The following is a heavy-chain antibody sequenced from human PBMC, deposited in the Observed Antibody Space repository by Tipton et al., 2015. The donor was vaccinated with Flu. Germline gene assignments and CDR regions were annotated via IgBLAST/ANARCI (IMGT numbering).Heavy chain of an antibody. J-gene: IGHJ4*02. CDR3: ARRKTVTTRLTYFDY. CDR1: GASISSYY. CDR2: IYYSGST. V-gene: IGHV4-59*08. Sequence: TLSLTCTVSGASISSYYWSWIRQPPGKGLEWIGYIYYSGSTNYNPSLKSRVTISVDTSKNQFSLKLSSVTAADTAVYYCARRKTVTTRLTYFDYWGQGTLVIVSS. D-gene: IGHD4-17*01.